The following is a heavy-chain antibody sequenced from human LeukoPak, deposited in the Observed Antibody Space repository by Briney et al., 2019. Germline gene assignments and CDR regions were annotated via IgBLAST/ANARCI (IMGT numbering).Heavy chain of an antibody. CDR2: TIMTGTTI. CDR1: GFTFSDYY. Sequence: GGSLRPSCAASGFTFSDYYMTWIRQAPGKGLEWVSYTIMTGTTIYYADSVKGRFTISRDNANNSLDLQMNSLRAEDTAVYYCARMRRDLAKGDYFYYYYMDVWGKGTTVIVSS. V-gene: IGHV3-11*04. CDR3: ARMRRDLAKGDYFYYYYMDV. J-gene: IGHJ6*03. D-gene: IGHD3-16*01.